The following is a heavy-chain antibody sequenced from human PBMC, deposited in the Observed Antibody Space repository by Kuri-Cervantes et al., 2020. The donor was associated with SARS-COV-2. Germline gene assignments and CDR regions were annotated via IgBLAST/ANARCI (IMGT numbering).Heavy chain of an antibody. J-gene: IGHJ4*02. D-gene: IGHD6-13*01. CDR3: AREIWYSSSLHYFDY. V-gene: IGHV3-11*04. CDR1: GFTFSDYY. Sequence: GSLRLSCAASGFTFSDYYMSWIRQAPGKGLEWVSYISSSGSTIYYADSVKGRFTISRDNAKNSLYLQMNSLRAEDTAVYYCAREIWYSSSLHYFDYWGQGTLVTVSS. CDR2: ISSSGSTI.